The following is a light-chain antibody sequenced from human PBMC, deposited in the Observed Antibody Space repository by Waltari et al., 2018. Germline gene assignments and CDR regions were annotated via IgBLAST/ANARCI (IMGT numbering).Light chain of an antibody. Sequence: QSVLTQPPSVSAAPGQTVTISCSGSSSNIGSTYVSWYQPPPRTAPKVLIYNNNERPSGIPDRFSGSTSGTSATLVITGLQTGDEADYYCATWDTSLGDLWVFGGGTRLTVL. CDR3: ATWDTSLGDLWV. J-gene: IGLJ3*02. CDR1: SSNIGSTY. CDR2: NNN. V-gene: IGLV1-51*01.